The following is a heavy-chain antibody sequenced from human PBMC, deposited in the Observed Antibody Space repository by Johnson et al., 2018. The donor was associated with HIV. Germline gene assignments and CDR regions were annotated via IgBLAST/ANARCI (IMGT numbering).Heavy chain of an antibody. CDR2: IYSGGST. V-gene: IGHV3-66*01. D-gene: IGHD3-3*01. CDR3: VRASYYNFWSGLTDAFDI. Sequence: VQLVESGGGLVQPGGSLRLSCAASGFTVSSNYMSWVRQAPGKGLEWVSVIYSGGSTYYADSVKGRFTISRDNSKNTLYLQMNSLRPEDTAVYYCVRASYYNFWSGLTDAFDIWGQGTMVTVSS. J-gene: IGHJ3*02. CDR1: GFTVSSNY.